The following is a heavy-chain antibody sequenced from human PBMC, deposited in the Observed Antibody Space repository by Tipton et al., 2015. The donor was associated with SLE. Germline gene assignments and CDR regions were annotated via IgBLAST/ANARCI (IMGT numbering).Heavy chain of an antibody. D-gene: IGHD4-17*01. CDR1: ATAFDNYA. CDR3: ARVRTTVTTTDAFDF. Sequence: SLRLSCAASATAFDNYAMSWVRQAPGKGLDWVSTISGSGRTTNYADSVRGRFTISRDNSRNTLYLHMSSLSAEDTAIYYCARVRTTVTTTDAFDFWGQGTMVTVSS. CDR2: ISGSGRTT. V-gene: IGHV3-23*01. J-gene: IGHJ3*01.